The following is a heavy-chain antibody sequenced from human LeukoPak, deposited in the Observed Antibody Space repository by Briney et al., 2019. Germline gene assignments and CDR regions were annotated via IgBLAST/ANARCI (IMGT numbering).Heavy chain of an antibody. CDR1: GGSISSYY. CDR3: ARDKDYFDSGGAFDI. D-gene: IGHD3-22*01. J-gene: IGHJ3*02. V-gene: IGHV4-59*01. Sequence: SETLSLTCTVSGGSISSYYWTWIRQPPGKGLEWIGYIYYSGSTNYNPSLKSRVTMSVDTSNNQFSLKLSSVTAADTAVYYCARDKDYFDSGGAFDIWGQGTMVTVSS. CDR2: IYYSGST.